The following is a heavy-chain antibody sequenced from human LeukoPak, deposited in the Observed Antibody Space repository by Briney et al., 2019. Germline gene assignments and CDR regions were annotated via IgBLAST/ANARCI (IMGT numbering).Heavy chain of an antibody. CDR1: GYTFTCYY. V-gene: IGHV1-2*02. Sequence: ASVKVSCKASGYTFTCYYMHWVRQAPGQGLEWMGWINPNSGDTNYAQKFQGRVTMTRDTSISAAYVELSRLRSDDTAVYYCARDGNFDYWGQGTLVTVSS. CDR2: INPNSGDT. CDR3: ARDGNFDY. D-gene: IGHD1-26*01. J-gene: IGHJ4*02.